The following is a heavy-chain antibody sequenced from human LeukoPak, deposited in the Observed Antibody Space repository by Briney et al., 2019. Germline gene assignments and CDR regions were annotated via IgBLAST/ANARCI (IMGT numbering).Heavy chain of an antibody. D-gene: IGHD3-3*01. J-gene: IGHJ6*02. V-gene: IGHV4-59*01. CDR1: GGSISSSY. CDR3: ASGAASSDFWSGYSAYYYYGMDV. Sequence: SETLSLTCTVSGGSISSSYWTWVRQSPGKGLEWIGYIYYSGSTNYNPSLKSRVTISVDTSKNQFSLELSSVTAADTAVYYCASGAASSDFWSGYSAYYYYGMDVWGQGTTVTVSS. CDR2: IYYSGST.